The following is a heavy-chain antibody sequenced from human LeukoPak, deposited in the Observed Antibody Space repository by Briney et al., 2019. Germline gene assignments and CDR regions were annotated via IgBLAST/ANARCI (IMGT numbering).Heavy chain of an antibody. CDR2: ISSSGSTI. V-gene: IGHV3-11*01. CDR3: ARDQRWLKEFDY. D-gene: IGHD4-17*01. CDR1: GFTFSDYY. Sequence: PGGSLRLSCAASGFTFSDYYMSWLRQAPGKGLEWVSYISSSGSTIYYADSVKGRFTISRDNAKNSLYLQMNSLRAEDTAVYYCARDQRWLKEFDYWGQGTLVTVSS. J-gene: IGHJ4*02.